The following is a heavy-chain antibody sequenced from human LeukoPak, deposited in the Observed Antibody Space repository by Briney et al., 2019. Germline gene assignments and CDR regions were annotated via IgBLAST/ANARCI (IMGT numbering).Heavy chain of an antibody. CDR2: ISDSGRT. Sequence: HLGGSLRLSCAASGFTLSSYGMNWGRQAAGEGLEWLSGISDSGRTYYADSAKGRFAISRDNSKNTLYLQMNSLRAEDTAFYYCAKLQVGGISESSFWGQGILVTVS. D-gene: IGHD1-26*01. CDR3: AKLQVGGISESSF. CDR1: GFTLSSYG. J-gene: IGHJ4*02. V-gene: IGHV3-23*01.